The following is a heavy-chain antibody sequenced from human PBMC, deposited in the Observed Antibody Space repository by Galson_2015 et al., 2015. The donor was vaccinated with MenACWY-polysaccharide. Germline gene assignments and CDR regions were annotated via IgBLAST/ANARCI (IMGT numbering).Heavy chain of an antibody. J-gene: IGHJ3*02. CDR3: TIFSADFHDSSGSVDAFDI. D-gene: IGHD3-22*01. V-gene: IGHV3-49*03. CDR2: IRSKAYGGTP. CDR1: GFNFGDYG. Sequence: SLRLSCAASGFNFGDYGMIWIRQAPGKGLEWISLIRSKAYGGTPESAASVKGRFTMSRDDSKRIAYLQMNSLNTEDTAVYYCTIFSADFHDSSGSVDAFDIWGQGTMVTVSS.